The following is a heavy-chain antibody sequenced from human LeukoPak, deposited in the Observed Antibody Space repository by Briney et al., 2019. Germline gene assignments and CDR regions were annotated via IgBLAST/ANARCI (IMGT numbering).Heavy chain of an antibody. D-gene: IGHD3-22*01. CDR1: GGSISSYY. Sequence: SETLSLTCTVSGGSISSYYWSWIRQPPGKGLEWIGYIYYSGSTNYNPSLKSRVTISVDTSKNQFSLKLSSVTAADTAVYYCARVTYYDSSGSHYFDYWGQGTLVTVSS. V-gene: IGHV4-59*01. CDR2: IYYSGST. CDR3: ARVTYYDSSGSHYFDY. J-gene: IGHJ4*02.